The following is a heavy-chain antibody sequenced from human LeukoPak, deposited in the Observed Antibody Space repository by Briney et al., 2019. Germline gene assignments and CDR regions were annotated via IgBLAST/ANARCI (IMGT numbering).Heavy chain of an antibody. D-gene: IGHD3/OR15-3a*01. Sequence: GGSLRLSCAASGFTFSSYSMNWVRQAPGKGLEWVSSISSSSSYIYYADSVKGRFTISRDNAKNSLYLQMNSLRAEDTAVYYCARALLNHLEDFWTPPRAFDIWGQGTMVTVSS. CDR2: ISSSSSYI. CDR1: GFTFSSYS. V-gene: IGHV3-21*04. J-gene: IGHJ3*02. CDR3: ARALLNHLEDFWTPPRAFDI.